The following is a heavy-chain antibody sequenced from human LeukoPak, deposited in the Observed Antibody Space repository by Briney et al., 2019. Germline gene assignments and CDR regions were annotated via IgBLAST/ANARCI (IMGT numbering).Heavy chain of an antibody. CDR2: IYYSGSA. CDR1: VGSVSSGSYY. J-gene: IGHJ4*02. Sequence: SETLSLTCTVSVGSVSSGSYYWSWIRQPPGKGLEWIGYIYYSGSANYNPSLKSRVTISVDTSKNQFSLKLSSVTAADTAVYYCARALVVVAATEWGFDYWGQGTLVTVSS. D-gene: IGHD2-15*01. CDR3: ARALVVVAATEWGFDY. V-gene: IGHV4-61*01.